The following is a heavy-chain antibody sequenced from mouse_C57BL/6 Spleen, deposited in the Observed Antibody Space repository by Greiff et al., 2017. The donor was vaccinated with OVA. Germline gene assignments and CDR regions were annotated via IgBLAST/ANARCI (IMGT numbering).Heavy chain of an antibody. D-gene: IGHD1-1*01. CDR2: ISSGSSTI. V-gene: IGHV5-17*01. CDR3: ATYYCGSSYGGFDY. Sequence: EVQVVESGGGLVKPGGSLKLSCAASGFTFSDYGMHWVRQAPEKGLEWVAYISSGSSTIYYADTVKGRFTISRDNAKNTLFLQMTSLRSEDTARYYCATYYCGSSYGGFDYWGQGTTLTVSS. J-gene: IGHJ2*01. CDR1: GFTFSDYG.